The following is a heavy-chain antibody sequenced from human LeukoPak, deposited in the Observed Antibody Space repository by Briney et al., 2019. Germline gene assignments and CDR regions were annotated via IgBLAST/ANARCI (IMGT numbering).Heavy chain of an antibody. CDR1: GFTFSSYA. J-gene: IGHJ4*02. CDR3: AKFSPYGGNSY. Sequence: GGSLRLSCAASGFTFSSYAMSWVRQAPGKGLEWVSAISGSGSNTYYADSVKGGFTVSRDNSKDTLYLQMNSLRVEDTAVYYCAKFSPYGGNSYWGQGTLVTVSS. D-gene: IGHD4-23*01. V-gene: IGHV3-23*01. CDR2: ISGSGSNT.